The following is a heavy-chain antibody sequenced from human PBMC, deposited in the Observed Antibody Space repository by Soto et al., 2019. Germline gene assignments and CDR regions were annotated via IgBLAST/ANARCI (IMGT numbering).Heavy chain of an antibody. V-gene: IGHV1-69*02. CDR1: GGTFSSYT. CDR2: IIPILGIA. D-gene: IGHD6-19*01. J-gene: IGHJ4*02. Sequence: QVQLVQSGAEVKKPGSSVKVSCKASGGTFSSYTISRVRQAPGQGLEWMGRIIPILGIANYAQKFQGRVTITADKSTSTAYMELSSLRSEDTAVYYCARGGIAVAGPDYWGQGTLVTVSS. CDR3: ARGGIAVAGPDY.